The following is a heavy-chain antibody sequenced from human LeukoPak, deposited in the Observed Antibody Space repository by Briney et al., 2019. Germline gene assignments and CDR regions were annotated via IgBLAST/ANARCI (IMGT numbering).Heavy chain of an antibody. D-gene: IGHD4-17*01. CDR2: IYYSGST. CDR1: GGSISSYY. V-gene: IGHV4-59*01. J-gene: IGHJ4*02. Sequence: PSETLSLTCTVSGGSISSYYWSWIRQPPGKGLEWIGYIYYSGSTNFNPSLRSRVTISVDTSKNQFSLKLSSVTAADTAVYYCARGGDPEMWFGYWGQGTLVTVSS. CDR3: ARGGDPEMWFGY.